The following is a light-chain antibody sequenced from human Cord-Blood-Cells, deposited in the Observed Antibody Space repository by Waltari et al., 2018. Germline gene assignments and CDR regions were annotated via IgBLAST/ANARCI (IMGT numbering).Light chain of an antibody. V-gene: IGLV2-23*01. CDR2: EGS. J-gene: IGLJ3*02. CDR1: SSDVGRYNH. CDR3: CSYAGSSTWV. Sequence: QSALTPPASVSGSPGQSITISCTGTSSDVGRYNHVYWYQQHPGKAPNLMIYEGSKRPSGVSNRFSGSKSVNTASLTISGLQAEDEADYYCCSYAGSSTWVFGGGTKLTVL.